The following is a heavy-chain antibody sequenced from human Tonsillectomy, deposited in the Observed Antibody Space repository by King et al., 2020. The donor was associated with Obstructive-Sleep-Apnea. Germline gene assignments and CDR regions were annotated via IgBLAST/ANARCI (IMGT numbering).Heavy chain of an antibody. CDR3: ARDKSTGATGGPLRGVAAYYFDY. CDR1: GFTFDDHA. CDR2: ISWNSNNI. J-gene: IGHJ4*02. Sequence: VQLVESGGGLVQPGRSLRLSCAASGFTFDDHAMHWVRQAPGKGLEWVSGISWNSNNIAYADSVKGRFTISRDNAKNSLYLQMNSLRAEDTALYYCARDKSTGATGGPLRGVAAYYFDYWGQGTLVTVSS. V-gene: IGHV3-9*01. D-gene: IGHD2-8*02.